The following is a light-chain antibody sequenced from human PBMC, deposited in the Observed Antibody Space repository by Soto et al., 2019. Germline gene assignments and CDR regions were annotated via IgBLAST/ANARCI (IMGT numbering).Light chain of an antibody. V-gene: IGLV2-8*01. Sequence: QSALPHPPSASGSPGQSVTISCTGTKNDIGVYDFVSWYQHHPGKAPRLIIYEVVQRPSGVPDGFSGSKSGNTASLTVSGLQAADEADYFCKSYAGSNTDVFGSGTKLTVL. CDR3: KSYAGSNTDV. CDR1: KNDIGVYDF. CDR2: EVV. J-gene: IGLJ1*01.